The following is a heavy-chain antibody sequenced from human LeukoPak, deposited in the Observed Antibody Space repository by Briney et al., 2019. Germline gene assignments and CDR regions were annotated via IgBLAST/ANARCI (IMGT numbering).Heavy chain of an antibody. Sequence: SVKVSCKASGGTFSSHAIAWVRQAPGQGPEWMGGIIPISGTANYAQKFQGRVTISTDESTSTAYMELTSLTSDDTAVCYCARGLQYQLLKALGYYYMDVWGEGTTVTVSS. CDR1: GGTFSSHA. CDR2: IIPISGTA. CDR3: ARGLQYQLLKALGYYYMDV. D-gene: IGHD2-2*01. V-gene: IGHV1-69*05. J-gene: IGHJ6*03.